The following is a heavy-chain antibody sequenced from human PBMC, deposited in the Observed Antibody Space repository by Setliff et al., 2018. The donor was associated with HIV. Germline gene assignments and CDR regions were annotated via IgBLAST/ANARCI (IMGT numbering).Heavy chain of an antibody. CDR1: GFTFSSYW. Sequence: LRLSCAASGFTFSSYWMSWVRQAPGKGLEWVANIKQDGSEKYYVDSVKGRFTISRDNAKNSLYLQMNSLRAEDTAVYYCARAGYSYGPDAFDIWGQGTMVTVSS. D-gene: IGHD5-18*01. CDR3: ARAGYSYGPDAFDI. V-gene: IGHV3-7*01. J-gene: IGHJ3*02. CDR2: IKQDGSEK.